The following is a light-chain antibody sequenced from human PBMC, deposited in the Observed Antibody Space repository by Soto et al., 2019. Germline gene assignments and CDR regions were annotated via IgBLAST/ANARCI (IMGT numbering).Light chain of an antibody. CDR2: KAS. CDR3: QQYNSYWT. J-gene: IGKJ1*01. CDR1: QSISSW. V-gene: IGKV1-5*03. Sequence: DIQMTQSPSTLSAYVGDRVTITCRASQSISSWLAWYQQKPGKAPKLLIYKASSLDSGVPSGFRGSGDGTEFTLTSSSLQPDYLATDYCQQYNSYWTFGQGTTVEIK.